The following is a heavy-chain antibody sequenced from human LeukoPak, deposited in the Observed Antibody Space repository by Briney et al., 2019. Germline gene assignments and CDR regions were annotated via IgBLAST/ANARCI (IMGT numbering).Heavy chain of an antibody. D-gene: IGHD3-22*01. J-gene: IGHJ4*02. V-gene: IGHV4-39*07. CDR3: ARASYSYDINGWVPFDY. CDR1: GGSISSSSYY. Sequence: PSETLSLTCTVSGGSISSSSYYWGWIRQPPGKGLEWIGSIYYSGSTYYNPSLKSRVTISVDTSKNQFSLKLSSVTAADTAVYYCARASYSYDINGWVPFDYWGQGTLVTVSS. CDR2: IYYSGST.